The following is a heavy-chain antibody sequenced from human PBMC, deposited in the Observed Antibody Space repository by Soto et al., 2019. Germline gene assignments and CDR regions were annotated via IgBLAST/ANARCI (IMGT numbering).Heavy chain of an antibody. CDR1: GYTFTSYG. D-gene: IGHD3-3*01. CDR2: ISAYNGNT. CDR3: ARQYYDFWSGYYSAGAVVS. Sequence: QVQLVQSGAEVKKPGASVKVSCKASGYTFTSYGISWVRQAPGQGLEWMGWISAYNGNTNYAQKLQGRVTMTTDTSTSTAYMELRSLRSDDTAVYYCARQYYDFWSGYYSAGAVVSWGQGTLVTVSS. J-gene: IGHJ5*02. V-gene: IGHV1-18*01.